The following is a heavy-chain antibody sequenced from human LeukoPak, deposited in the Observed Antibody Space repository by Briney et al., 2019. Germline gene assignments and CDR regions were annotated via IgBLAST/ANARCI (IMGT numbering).Heavy chain of an antibody. CDR3: ARGYSTWSLDY. J-gene: IGHJ4*02. CDR1: GGSISSGSYY. V-gene: IGHV4-61*02. CDR2: IYTSGST. Sequence: SETLSLTCTVSGGSISSGSYYWSWIRQPAGKGLEWIGRIYTSGSTNYNPSLKSRVTISVDPSKNQFSLELSSVTAADTAVYYCARGYSTWSLDYWGQGTLVTVSS. D-gene: IGHD6-13*01.